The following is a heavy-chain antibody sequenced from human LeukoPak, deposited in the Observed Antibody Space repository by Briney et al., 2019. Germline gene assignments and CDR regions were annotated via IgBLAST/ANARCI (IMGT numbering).Heavy chain of an antibody. D-gene: IGHD6-19*01. V-gene: IGHV3-30*02. CDR3: AKELAGSGWYNYYYMDV. Sequence: GGSLRLSCAASGFTFSSYGMHWVRQAPGKGLEWVAFIRYDGSNKYYADSVKGRFTISRDNSKNTLYLQMNSLRAEDTAVYYCAKELAGSGWYNYYYMDVWGKGTTVTVSS. CDR1: GFTFSSYG. J-gene: IGHJ6*03. CDR2: IRYDGSNK.